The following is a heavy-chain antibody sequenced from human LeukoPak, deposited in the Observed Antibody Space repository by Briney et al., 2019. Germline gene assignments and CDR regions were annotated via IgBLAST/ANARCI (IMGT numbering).Heavy chain of an antibody. V-gene: IGHV3-7*01. CDR3: ARGLGELSLIRGLYFYYYMDV. CDR1: GFTFSSYG. J-gene: IGHJ6*03. CDR2: IKQDGSEK. D-gene: IGHD3-16*02. Sequence: GGSLRLSCAASGFTFSSYGMSWVRQAPGKGLEWVANIKQDGSEKYYVDSVKGRFTISRDNAKNSLYLQMNSLRAEDTAVYYCARGLGELSLIRGLYFYYYMDVWGKGTTVTVSS.